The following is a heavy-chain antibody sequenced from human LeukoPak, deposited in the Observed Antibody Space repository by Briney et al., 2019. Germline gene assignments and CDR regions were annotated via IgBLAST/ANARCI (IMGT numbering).Heavy chain of an antibody. CDR1: GFTFTSYW. D-gene: IGHD3-16*01. CDR2: VNSDESRT. J-gene: IGHJ5*01. Sequence: GGSLRLSCAASGFTFTSYWMHWVRQAPGKGLVWVSRVNSDESRTSYVDSVKGRFTISRDNAKNTLYLQMNSLRVEDTAVYYCARDGGLGNNWFDLWGQGALVTVSS. V-gene: IGHV3-74*01. CDR3: ARDGGLGNNWFDL.